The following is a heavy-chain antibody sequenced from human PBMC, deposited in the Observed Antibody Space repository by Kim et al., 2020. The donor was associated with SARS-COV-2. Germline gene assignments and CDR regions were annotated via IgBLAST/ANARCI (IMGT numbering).Heavy chain of an antibody. CDR1: GGSISSGGYY. D-gene: IGHD7-27*01. CDR3: ARDQNWGQGAFDI. V-gene: IGHV4-31*03. CDR2: IYYSGST. J-gene: IGHJ3*02. Sequence: SETLSLTCTVSGGSISSGGYYWSWIRQHPGKGLEWIGYIYYSGSTYYNPSLKSRVTISVDTSKNQFSLKLSSVTAADTAVYYCARDQNWGQGAFDIWGQGTMVTVSS.